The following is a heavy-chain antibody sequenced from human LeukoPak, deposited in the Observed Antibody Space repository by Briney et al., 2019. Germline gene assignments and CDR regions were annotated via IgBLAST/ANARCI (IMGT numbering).Heavy chain of an antibody. Sequence: SETLSLTCTVSGGSISSYYWSWIRQPPGKGLEWIGYIYYSGSTKYNPSLKSRVTLSIDTSKNQFSLKLSSVTAADTAVYYCARDGYSGSDALWGQGILVTVSS. V-gene: IGHV4-59*01. J-gene: IGHJ4*02. CDR2: IYYSGST. CDR1: GGSISSYY. D-gene: IGHD5-12*01. CDR3: ARDGYSGSDAL.